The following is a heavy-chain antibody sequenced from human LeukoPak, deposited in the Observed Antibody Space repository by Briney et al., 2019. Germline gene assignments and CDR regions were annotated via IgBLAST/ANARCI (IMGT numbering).Heavy chain of an antibody. CDR2: ISGSGGST. V-gene: IGHV3-23*01. CDR1: GFTFSSYA. CDR3: AKLRGGYYYYYGMDV. D-gene: IGHD2-15*01. J-gene: IGHJ6*02. Sequence: GGSLRLSCAASGFTFSSYAMSWVRQAPGKGLEWVSAISGSGGSTYYADSVKGRFTISRDNTKNTLYLQMNSLRAEDTAVYYCAKLRGGYYYYYGMDVWGQGTTVTVSS.